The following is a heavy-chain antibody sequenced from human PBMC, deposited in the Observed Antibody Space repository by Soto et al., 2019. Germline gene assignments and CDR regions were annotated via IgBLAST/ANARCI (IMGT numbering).Heavy chain of an antibody. J-gene: IGHJ4*02. CDR1: GFTFSSYG. D-gene: IGHD5-12*01. CDR3: ARDGSQSPINPLYYFDY. CDR2: IWYDGSNK. V-gene: IGHV3-33*01. Sequence: PGGSLRLSCAASGFTFSSYGMHWVRQAPGKGLEWVAVIWYDGSNKYYADSVKGRFTISRDNSKNTLYLQMNSLRAEDTAVYYCARDGSQSPINPLYYFDYWGQGTLVTVSS.